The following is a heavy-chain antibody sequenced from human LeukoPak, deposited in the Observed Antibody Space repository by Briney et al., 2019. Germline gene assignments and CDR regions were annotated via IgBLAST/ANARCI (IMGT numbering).Heavy chain of an antibody. CDR3: ARGRQDVTMIVVVMTAVSYYLDV. Sequence: SETLSLTCTVSGGSVRSSSYYWTWIRQTPEKGLEWIGEMNPSGSTSYNPSLKSRVTISVDTSKNQFSLKLSSVTAADTAVYYCARGRQDVTMIVVVMTAVSYYLDVWGKGTTVTVS. D-gene: IGHD3-22*01. J-gene: IGHJ6*03. V-gene: IGHV4-39*07. CDR2: MNPSGST. CDR1: GGSVRSSSYY.